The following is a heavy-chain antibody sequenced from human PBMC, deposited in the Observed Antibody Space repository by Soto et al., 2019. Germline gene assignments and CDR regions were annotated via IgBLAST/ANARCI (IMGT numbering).Heavy chain of an antibody. CDR3: AIVPPPPDY. J-gene: IGHJ4*02. V-gene: IGHV1-18*01. D-gene: IGHD3-16*02. Sequence: QVQLVQSGAEVKKPGASVKVSCKASGYTFASYAISWMRQAPGLGLECMGWISAYNGNTNYAPKLQGRVTMTTDTSTSTAYMELRSLRSVDTVEYYCAIVPPPPDYWGQGTLVTVSS. CDR1: GYTFASYA. CDR2: ISAYNGNT.